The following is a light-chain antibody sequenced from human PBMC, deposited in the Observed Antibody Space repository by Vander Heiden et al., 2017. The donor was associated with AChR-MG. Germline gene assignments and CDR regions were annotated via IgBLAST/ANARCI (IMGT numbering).Light chain of an antibody. V-gene: IGLV1-44*01. J-gene: IGLJ3*02. CDR2: RNN. Sequence: QSVLTQPPSTSGTPGQTVTISFSGSSSSIGRNNVNWDQQLTGTAPKLLIDRNNQRPSGVPDRFSGSRSGTSASLAISGRQSEDEAHYDCATWDDSLKGPVFGGGTKLTVL. CDR3: ATWDDSLKGPV. CDR1: SSSIGRNN.